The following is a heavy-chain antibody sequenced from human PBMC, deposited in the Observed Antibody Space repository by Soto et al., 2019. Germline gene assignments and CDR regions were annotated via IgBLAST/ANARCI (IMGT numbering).Heavy chain of an antibody. CDR2: ISGSGGST. V-gene: IGHV3-23*01. Sequence: EVQLLESGGGLVQPGGSLRLSCAASGFTFSSYAMSWVRQAPGKGLEWVSAISGSGGSTYSADSVKGRFTISRDNSKNTLDLQMNSLRAEDTAVYYCAKDGYSSGWYAEYYYYYGMDVWGQGTTVTVSS. CDR3: AKDGYSSGWYAEYYYYYGMDV. J-gene: IGHJ6*02. CDR1: GFTFSSYA. D-gene: IGHD6-19*01.